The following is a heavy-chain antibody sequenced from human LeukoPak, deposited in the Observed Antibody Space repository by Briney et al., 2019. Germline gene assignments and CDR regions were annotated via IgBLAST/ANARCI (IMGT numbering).Heavy chain of an antibody. CDR2: INPKSGGT. V-gene: IGHV1-2*02. J-gene: IGHJ4*02. D-gene: IGHD2-21*02. Sequence: ASVKVSCKASGYTFPAYYMQWVRQDPGQGLEWMGWINPKSGGTNYAQQFKGRVSMTRDPSISTAYMELSWLRSDDTAMYYCASSRAQTLAFCGGDCYTGFDFWGQGTLVTVSS. CDR1: GYTFPAYY. CDR3: ASSRAQTLAFCGGDCYTGFDF.